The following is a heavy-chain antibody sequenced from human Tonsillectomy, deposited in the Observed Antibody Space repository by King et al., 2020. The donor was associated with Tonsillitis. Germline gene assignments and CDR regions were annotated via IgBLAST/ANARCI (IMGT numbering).Heavy chain of an antibody. CDR3: TRVEGYCSGGSCYLFFDY. V-gene: IGHV3-49*04. CDR2: IRSKAYGGTT. Sequence: QLVQSGGGLVQPGRSLRLSCTASGFTFGDYAMSWVRQAPGKGLEWVGFIRSKAYGGTTEYAASVKGRFTISRDDSKSIAYLQMNRLKTEDTAVYYCTRVEGYCSGGSCYLFFDYWGQGTLVTVSS. J-gene: IGHJ4*02. D-gene: IGHD2-15*01. CDR1: GFTFGDYA.